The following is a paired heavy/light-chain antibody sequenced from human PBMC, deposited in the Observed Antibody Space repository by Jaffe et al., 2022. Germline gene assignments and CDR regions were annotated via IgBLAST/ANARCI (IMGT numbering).Heavy chain of an antibody. Sequence: QVQLQESGPGLVKPSETLSLTCTVSGGSISSYYWSWIRQPPGKGLEWIGYIYYSGSTNYNPSLKSRVTISVDTSKNQFSLKLSSVTAADTAVYYCARKLEHDYSNKRRGVFDYWGQGTLVTVSS. D-gene: IGHD4-4*01. CDR1: GGSISSYY. J-gene: IGHJ4*02. V-gene: IGHV4-59*01. CDR2: IYYSGST. CDR3: ARKLEHDYSNKRRGVFDY.
Light chain of an antibody. V-gene: IGKV1-NL1*01. CDR2: AAS. Sequence: DIQMTQSPSSLSASVGDRVTITCRASQGISNSLAWYQQKPGKAPKLLLYAASRLESGVPSRFSGSGSGTDYTLTISSLQPEDFATYYCQQYYSTLLLTFGGGTKVEIK. CDR3: QQYYSTLLLT. J-gene: IGKJ4*01. CDR1: QGISNS.